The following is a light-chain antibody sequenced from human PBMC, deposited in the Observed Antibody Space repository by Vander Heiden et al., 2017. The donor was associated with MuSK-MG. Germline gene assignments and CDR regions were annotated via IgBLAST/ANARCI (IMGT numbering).Light chain of an antibody. CDR3: RQYENQPHT. Sequence: IQVTQFPSSLSAAVGDRVTITCQASQDISNYLKWYQQKPGKAPKLLIYDASNFETGVLSQVSGSRPGTDVTFTMRSLQPEDVATYYIRQYENQPHTFGQGTKLEIK. CDR1: QDISNY. V-gene: IGKV1-33*01. CDR2: DAS. J-gene: IGKJ2*01.